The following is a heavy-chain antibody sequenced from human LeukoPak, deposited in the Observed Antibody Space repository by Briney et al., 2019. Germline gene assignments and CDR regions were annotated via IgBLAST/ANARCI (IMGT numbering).Heavy chain of an antibody. D-gene: IGHD2-2*01. CDR2: INPNSGGT. V-gene: IGHV1-2*06. J-gene: IGHJ4*02. Sequence: GASVKVSCKASGYTFTDYYIHWVRQAPGQGLEWMGRINPNSGGTYYAQKFQGRVTMTRDTSISTAYMELSSLRSDDTAVYYCARSALGYCSSTRCFGFDYWGQGTLVNVSS. CDR1: GYTFTDYY. CDR3: ARSALGYCSSTRCFGFDY.